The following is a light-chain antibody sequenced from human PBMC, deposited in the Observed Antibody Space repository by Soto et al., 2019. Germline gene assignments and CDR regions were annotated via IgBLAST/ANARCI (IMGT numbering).Light chain of an antibody. CDR1: QSVSNSY. V-gene: IGKV3-20*01. CDR2: GAS. Sequence: EIVLTQSPGTLSLSPGERATLSCRASQSVSNSYLAWYQQKPGQAPRLLIYGASSRATGIPDRFSGSGSETDFTLTISRLEPEDFAVYYCQQYGSSPPNTFGQGTKVDIK. J-gene: IGKJ1*01. CDR3: QQYGSSPPNT.